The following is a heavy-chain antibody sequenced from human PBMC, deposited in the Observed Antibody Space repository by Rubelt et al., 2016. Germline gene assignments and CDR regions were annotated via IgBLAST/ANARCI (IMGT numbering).Heavy chain of an antibody. CDR2: ISGSSATI. D-gene: IGHD6-13*01. V-gene: IGHV3-48*01. J-gene: IGHJ4*02. CDR1: EFTFNIYN. CDR3: ASAHLYSSSLFDY. Sequence: GQLVESGGGLVQPGGSLRLSCVASEFTFNIYNMNWVRQAPGKGLEWVSFISGSSATIYYADSVKGRFTISRDNAKNSLYLQMNSLRAEDTAVYYCASAHLYSSSLFDYWGQGTLVTVSS.